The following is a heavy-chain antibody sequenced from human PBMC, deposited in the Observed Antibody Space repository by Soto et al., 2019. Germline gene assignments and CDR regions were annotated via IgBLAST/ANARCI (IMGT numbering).Heavy chain of an antibody. Sequence: GESLKISCKGSGYSFTSYWISWVRQMPGKGLEWMGRIDPSDSYTNYSPSFQGHVTISADKSISTAYLQWSSLKASDTAMYYCARHGPLLKIVGYYSQFDPWGQGTLVTVSS. D-gene: IGHD3-22*01. CDR2: IDPSDSYT. CDR3: ARHGPLLKIVGYYSQFDP. V-gene: IGHV5-10-1*01. CDR1: GYSFTSYW. J-gene: IGHJ5*02.